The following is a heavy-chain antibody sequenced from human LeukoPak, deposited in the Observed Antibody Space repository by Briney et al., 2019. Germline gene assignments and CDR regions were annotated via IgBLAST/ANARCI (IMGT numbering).Heavy chain of an antibody. D-gene: IGHD3-9*01. Sequence: GGSLRLSCAASGFSFSSSGMHWVRQAPGKGPEWVAFTRFNDSYKAYGDSVKGRFTISRDNSKNTLYLQMNSLRAEDTAVYYCARGQSFDWLTHEYWGQGTLVTVSS. CDR2: TRFNDSYK. V-gene: IGHV3-30*02. J-gene: IGHJ4*02. CDR1: GFSFSSSG. CDR3: ARGQSFDWLTHEY.